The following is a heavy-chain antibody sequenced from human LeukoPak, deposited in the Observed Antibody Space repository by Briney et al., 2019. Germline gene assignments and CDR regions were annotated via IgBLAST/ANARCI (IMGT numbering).Heavy chain of an antibody. CDR1: DGSITNYD. V-gene: IGHV4-4*07. D-gene: IGHD3-10*01. CDR3: ARERDYYGMVFDY. Sequence: SETLSLTCTVSDGSITNYDWSWIRQPAGKGLEWIGRIYTSGSTNYNPSLKSRVTMSVDTSKNQFSLKLSSVTAADTAVYYCARERDYYGMVFDYWGQGTLVTVSS. CDR2: IYTSGST. J-gene: IGHJ4*02.